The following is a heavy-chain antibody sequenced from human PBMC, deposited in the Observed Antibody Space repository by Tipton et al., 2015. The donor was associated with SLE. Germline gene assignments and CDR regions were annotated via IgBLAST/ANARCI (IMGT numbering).Heavy chain of an antibody. Sequence: SLRLSCAASGFTFSIYSTHWVRQAPGKGLEWVAVISYDGSNKHYADSVKGRFTISRDNSKNTLYRQMNSLRVEDTAVYYCASQLLSKFDYWGQGSLVSVSS. V-gene: IGHV3-30*04. D-gene: IGHD5/OR15-5a*01. CDR3: ASQLLSKFDY. J-gene: IGHJ4*01. CDR2: ISYDGSNK. CDR1: GFTFSIYS.